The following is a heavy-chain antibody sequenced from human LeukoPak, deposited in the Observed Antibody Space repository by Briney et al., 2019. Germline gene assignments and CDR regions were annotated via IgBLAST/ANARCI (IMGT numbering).Heavy chain of an antibody. V-gene: IGHV1-18*01. CDR3: ARLTYYYDSSGYSSHYFDY. J-gene: IGHJ4*02. D-gene: IGHD3-22*01. CDR1: GYTFTSYG. CDR2: ISTYNGNT. Sequence: ASVKVSCKASGYTFTSYGISWVRQAPGQGLEWMGWISTYNGNTNYAQKLQGRVTMTTDTSTSTAYMELRSLRSDDTAVYYCARLTYYYDSSGYSSHYFDYWGQGTLVTVSS.